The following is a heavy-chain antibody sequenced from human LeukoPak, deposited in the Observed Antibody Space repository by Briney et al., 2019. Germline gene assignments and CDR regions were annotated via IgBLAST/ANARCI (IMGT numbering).Heavy chain of an antibody. D-gene: IGHD2-15*01. Sequence: GGSLRLSCAASGFTFSIYAMSWARQAPGKGLEWISGISGSGGNTYYADSVKGRFTIPRDISKNTLYLQMNSLRGEDTAVYYCAKPGDGCSGGSCYYFDYWGQGTLVTVSS. CDR2: ISGSGGNT. J-gene: IGHJ4*02. CDR3: AKPGDGCSGGSCYYFDY. V-gene: IGHV3-23*01. CDR1: GFTFSIYA.